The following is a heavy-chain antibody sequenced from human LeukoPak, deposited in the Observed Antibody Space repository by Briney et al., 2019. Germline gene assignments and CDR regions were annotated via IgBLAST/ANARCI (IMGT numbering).Heavy chain of an antibody. CDR3: ARDYGDYEGYYYYGMDV. D-gene: IGHD4-17*01. J-gene: IGHJ6*02. Sequence: PGGSLRLSCAASGFTFSSYGLHWVRQAPGKGLEWVAVIWYDGSNKYYADSVKGRFTISRDNSKNTLYLQMNSLRAEDTAVYYCARDYGDYEGYYYYGMDVWGQGTTVTVSS. CDR2: IWYDGSNK. V-gene: IGHV3-33*01. CDR1: GFTFSSYG.